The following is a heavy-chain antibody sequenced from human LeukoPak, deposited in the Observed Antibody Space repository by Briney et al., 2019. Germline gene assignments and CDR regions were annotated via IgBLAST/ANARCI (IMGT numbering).Heavy chain of an antibody. V-gene: IGHV3-48*03. J-gene: IGHJ4*02. CDR3: ARDLCSGGSRSDY. CDR2: ISSSGGTI. D-gene: IGHD2-15*01. Sequence: GGSLRLSCAASGFTLSSYEMNWVRQAPGKGLEWVSYISSSGGTIYYADSVKGRFTISRDNAKNSLYLQMNSLRAEDTAIYYCARDLCSGGSRSDYWGQGTLVTVSS. CDR1: GFTLSSYE.